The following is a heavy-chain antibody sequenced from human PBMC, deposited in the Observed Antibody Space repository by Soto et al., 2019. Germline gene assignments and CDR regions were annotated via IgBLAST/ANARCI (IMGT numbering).Heavy chain of an antibody. Sequence: GESLKISCKASGFTFTDYWIARLRQMPGKGLEWMGIIFPDDSDVKYSTSFQGQVIISADRSITTAYLQMSSLKASDTAIYYCAKLPPRAQSLVRYYFDYWGQGTPV. CDR3: AKLPPRAQSLVRYYFDY. CDR2: IFPDDSDV. D-gene: IGHD3-10*01. CDR1: GFTFTDYW. V-gene: IGHV5-51*01. J-gene: IGHJ4*02.